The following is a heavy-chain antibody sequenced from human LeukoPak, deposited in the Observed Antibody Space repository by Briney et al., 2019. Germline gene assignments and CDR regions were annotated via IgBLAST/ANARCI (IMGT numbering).Heavy chain of an antibody. CDR1: GFTFSTYW. V-gene: IGHV3-7*03. CDR2: INEDGRAK. D-gene: IGHD3-10*01. Sequence: GGSLRLSCVASGFTFSTYWMSWVRQAPGKGLEWVANINEDGRAKYYVDSVMGQFTISRDNAKNSLYLQMNSLRAEDTAVYYCARPYYGSADYWGQGTLVTVSS. CDR3: ARPYYGSADY. J-gene: IGHJ4*02.